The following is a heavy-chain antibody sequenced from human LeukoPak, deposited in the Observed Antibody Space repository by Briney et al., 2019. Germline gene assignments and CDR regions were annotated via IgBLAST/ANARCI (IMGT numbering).Heavy chain of an antibody. CDR3: ARGIGSQLRSGWFDP. Sequence: GGSLRLSCAASGFTVSSNYTSWVRQAPGKGLEWVSVIYSGGNTYYAESVEGRFTMSRDNSKNTLYLQMNSLRAEDTAVYYCARGIGSQLRSGWFDPWGQGTLVTVPS. V-gene: IGHV3-66*01. CDR2: IYSGGNT. J-gene: IGHJ5*02. D-gene: IGHD3-3*01. CDR1: GFTVSSNY.